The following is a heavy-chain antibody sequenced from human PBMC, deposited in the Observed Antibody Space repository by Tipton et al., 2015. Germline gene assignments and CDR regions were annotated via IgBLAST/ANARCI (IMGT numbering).Heavy chain of an antibody. CDR1: GFTFSSYS. CDR3: AREPYSNPLDY. V-gene: IGHV3-48*01. J-gene: IGHJ4*02. Sequence: SLRLSCAASGFTFSSYSMNWVRQAPGKGLEWVSYISTSGSTIYYADSVKGRFTISRDNAKNSLYLQMNSLRAEDTAVYYCAREPYSNPLDYWGQGTLVTVSS. CDR2: ISTSGSTI. D-gene: IGHD4-11*01.